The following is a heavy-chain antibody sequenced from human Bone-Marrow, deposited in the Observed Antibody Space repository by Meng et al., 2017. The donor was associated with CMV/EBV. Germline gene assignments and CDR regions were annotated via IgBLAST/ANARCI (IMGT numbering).Heavy chain of an antibody. V-gene: IGHV3-21*01. D-gene: IGHD6-6*01. CDR2: ISSSSSYI. J-gene: IGHJ6*02. CDR3: ARYSSSSGEGYYYYGMDV. Sequence: GGSLRLSCVASGFTFSSYSMNWVRQAPGKGLEWVSSISSSSSYIYYADSVKGRFTISRDNAKNSLYLQMNSLRAEDTAVYYCARYSSSSGEGYYYYGMDVWGQGTTVAVSS. CDR1: GFTFSSYS.